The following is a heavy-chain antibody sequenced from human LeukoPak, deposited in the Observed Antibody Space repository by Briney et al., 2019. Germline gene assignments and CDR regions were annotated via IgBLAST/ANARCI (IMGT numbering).Heavy chain of an antibody. D-gene: IGHD1-26*01. Sequence: GGSLRLSCAASGFTFSSIAMSWVRQAPDKGLEWCSTISGSGGGTYYADSVKGRFTISRDDSKNTLYLQMNSLRADDTAVYYCAKDLGRYRNNFFDYWGQGNLVTVSS. J-gene: IGHJ4*02. CDR3: AKDLGRYRNNFFDY. CDR1: GFTFSSIA. CDR2: ISGSGGGT. V-gene: IGHV3-23*01.